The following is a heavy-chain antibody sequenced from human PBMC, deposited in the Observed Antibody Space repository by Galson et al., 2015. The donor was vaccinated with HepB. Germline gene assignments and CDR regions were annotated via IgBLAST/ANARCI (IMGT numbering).Heavy chain of an antibody. D-gene: IGHD3-9*01. CDR2: IDPSDSYT. J-gene: IGHJ5*02. Sequence: QSGAEVKKPGESLRISCKGSGYSFTSYWISWVRQLPGKGLEWMGRIDPSDSYTKYSPSFEGHVSISADKSISSIYLQWSSLKASDTAMYYCARGYFSLDDPWGQGTLVTVSS. V-gene: IGHV5-10-1*01. CDR1: GYSFTSYW. CDR3: ARGYFSLDDP.